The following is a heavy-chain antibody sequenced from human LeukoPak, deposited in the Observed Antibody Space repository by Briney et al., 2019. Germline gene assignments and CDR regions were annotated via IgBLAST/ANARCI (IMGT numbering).Heavy chain of an antibody. CDR1: GFTFSSYG. Sequence: GRSLRLSCAASGFTFSSYGMHWVRQAPGKGLEWVAVISYDGSNKYYADSVKGRFTISRDNSKNTLYLQMNSLRAEDTAVYYCARDLIHYYGSGAKTWGQGTLVTVSS. CDR2: ISYDGSNK. J-gene: IGHJ5*02. CDR3: ARDLIHYYGSGAKT. V-gene: IGHV3-30*03. D-gene: IGHD3-10*01.